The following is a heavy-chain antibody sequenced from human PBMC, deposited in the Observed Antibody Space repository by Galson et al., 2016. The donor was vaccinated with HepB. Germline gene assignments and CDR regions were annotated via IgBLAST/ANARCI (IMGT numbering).Heavy chain of an antibody. CDR2: IRSKSDGGTT. V-gene: IGHV3-15*01. D-gene: IGHD2-15*01. J-gene: IGHJ4*02. CDR1: GLTFSDAW. Sequence: SLRLSCAVSGLTFSDAWLNWVRQAPGKGLEWVGRIRSKSDGGTTEYAAPVKGRFTISRDDSKDTLYLQMNSLKIEDTALYYCTPDPQWCLWGQGTLVTVAS. CDR3: TPDPQWCL.